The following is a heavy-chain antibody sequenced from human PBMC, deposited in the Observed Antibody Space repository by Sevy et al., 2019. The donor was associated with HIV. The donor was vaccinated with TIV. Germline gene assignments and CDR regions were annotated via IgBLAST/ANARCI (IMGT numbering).Heavy chain of an antibody. V-gene: IGHV1-3*01. CDR2: IVLGNGRT. CDR3: ARGSGPTVTNFDY. D-gene: IGHD4-17*01. Sequence: ASVKVSCKASASIFTYYALHWVRQAPGQRLEWMGWIVLGNGRTKYSKDFQGRVTFTRDRSARIAYMGLSSLRSEDTAVYYCARGSGPTVTNFDYWGQGSLVTVSS. J-gene: IGHJ4*02. CDR1: ASIFTYYA.